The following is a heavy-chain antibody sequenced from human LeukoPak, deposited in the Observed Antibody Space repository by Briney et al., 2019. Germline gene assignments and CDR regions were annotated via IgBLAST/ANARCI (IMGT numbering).Heavy chain of an antibody. V-gene: IGHV4-30-2*01. CDR1: GGSISSGGYS. CDR2: IYHSGST. CDR3: AGGRAWFGGLLGY. J-gene: IGHJ4*02. D-gene: IGHD3-10*01. Sequence: SETLSLTCAVSGGSISSGGYSWSWIRQPPGKGLEWIGYIYHSGSTYYNPSLKSRVTISVDRSKNQFSLKLSSVTAADTAVYYFAGGRAWFGGLLGYWGQRTLVTVSS.